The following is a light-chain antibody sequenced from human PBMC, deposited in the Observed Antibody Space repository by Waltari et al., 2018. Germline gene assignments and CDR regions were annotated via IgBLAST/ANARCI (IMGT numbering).Light chain of an antibody. V-gene: IGLV2-14*01. CDR2: EVS. CDR1: SSDVGGHNY. Sequence: QSALTQPASVSGSPGQSITISCTATSSDVGGHNYASWYQPHPGNAPKLMIYEVSKRPAGVSNRFSGSKSGNAASLTISGLRTEDEADYYCSSYTDSSTLVFGGGTKLTVL. CDR3: SSYTDSSTLV. J-gene: IGLJ3*02.